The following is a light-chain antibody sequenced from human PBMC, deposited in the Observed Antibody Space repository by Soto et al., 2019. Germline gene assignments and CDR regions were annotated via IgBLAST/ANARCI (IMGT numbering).Light chain of an antibody. J-gene: IGKJ5*01. CDR2: DAS. CDR3: QQYNTYST. Sequence: ITLTQSPSTLSAAVGDSVTITCRASQNIRNLLAWYQQKPGKAPKPLIYDASTLKTGVPSRFSGSGSGSEFNFTITGLQPDDFATYFCQQYNTYSTSGQGARLEIK. V-gene: IGKV1-5*01. CDR1: QNIRNL.